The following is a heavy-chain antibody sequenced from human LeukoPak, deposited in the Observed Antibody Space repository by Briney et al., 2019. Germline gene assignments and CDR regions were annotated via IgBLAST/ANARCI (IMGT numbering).Heavy chain of an antibody. CDR1: GGSISSGGYY. CDR3: ARARVPAAIWGVYFDY. J-gene: IGHJ4*02. Sequence: SETLSLTCTVSGGSISSGGYYWSRIRQHPGKGLEWIGYIYYSGSTYYNPSLKSRVTISVDTSKNQFSLKLSSVTAADTAVYYCARARVPAAIWGVYFDYWGQGTLVTVSS. CDR2: IYYSGST. V-gene: IGHV4-31*03. D-gene: IGHD2-2*02.